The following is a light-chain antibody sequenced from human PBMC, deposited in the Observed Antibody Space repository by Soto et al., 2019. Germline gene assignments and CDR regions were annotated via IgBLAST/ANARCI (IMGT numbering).Light chain of an antibody. V-gene: IGKV3-20*01. CDR1: QSVTNNY. CDR3: HQYTGSPFA. J-gene: IGKJ4*01. Sequence: EILLTQSPGTLSLSPGERATLSCRASQSVTNNYLAWYQHKPGQAPRLLIFRASSRATGIPDRFSGSGSGTDFTLTISRLEPEDVAVYYCHQYTGSPFAFGGGTKVEI. CDR2: RAS.